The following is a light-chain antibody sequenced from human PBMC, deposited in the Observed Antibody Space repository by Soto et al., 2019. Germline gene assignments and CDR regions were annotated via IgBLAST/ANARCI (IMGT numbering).Light chain of an antibody. Sequence: EIVLTQSPGTLSLSPGERATLSCRASQSVTSSYLAWYQQKPGQAPRLLIYGASSRATGIPDRFSGSGSRTDFTLTISRLEPEDSAVYYCQQYDSSPSLTFGGGTKVEIK. CDR1: QSVTSSY. CDR3: QQYDSSPSLT. CDR2: GAS. J-gene: IGKJ4*01. V-gene: IGKV3-20*01.